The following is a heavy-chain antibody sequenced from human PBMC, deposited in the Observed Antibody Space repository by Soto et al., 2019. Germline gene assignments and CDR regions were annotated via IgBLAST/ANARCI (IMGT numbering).Heavy chain of an antibody. Sequence: EVQLVESGGGLVQPGRSLRLSCAASGFTFDAYAMHWVRQRPGRGLEWVSGITWNSDEIGYPDSVKGRFSISRDNAKKYLYLQMNSLRPDDTALYYCAASRGFDSSGYSGYYYGMDVWGQGTTVTVSS. J-gene: IGHJ6*02. CDR2: ITWNSDEI. V-gene: IGHV3-9*01. D-gene: IGHD3-22*01. CDR1: GFTFDAYA. CDR3: AASRGFDSSGYSGYYYGMDV.